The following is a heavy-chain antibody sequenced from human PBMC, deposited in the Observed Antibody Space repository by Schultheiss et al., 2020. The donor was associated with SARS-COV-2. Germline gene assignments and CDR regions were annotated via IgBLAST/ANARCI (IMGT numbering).Heavy chain of an antibody. CDR2: ISSGGDTI. J-gene: IGHJ6*02. CDR3: AREVYGSGIYYYYGMDV. CDR1: GFTFSSYA. Sequence: GGSLRLSCAASGFTFSSYALSWVRQAPGKGLEWVSYISSGGDTISYADSVEGRFTVSRDNAKNSLYLQMNSLRAEDTAVYYCAREVYGSGIYYYYGMDVWGQGTTVTVSS. V-gene: IGHV3-48*04. D-gene: IGHD3-10*01.